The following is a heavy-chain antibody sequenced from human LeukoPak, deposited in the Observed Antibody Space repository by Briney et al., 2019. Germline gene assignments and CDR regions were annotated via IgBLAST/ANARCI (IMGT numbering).Heavy chain of an antibody. Sequence: GSLRLSCAVSGFTLSGYWMSWVRQPPGKGLEWIGEINHSGSTNYNPSLKSRVTISVDTSKNQFSLKLSSVTAADTAVYYCARGKVRGWLVPLDYWGQGTLVTVSS. CDR3: ARGKVRGWLVPLDY. CDR1: GFTLSGYW. J-gene: IGHJ4*02. D-gene: IGHD6-19*01. V-gene: IGHV4-34*01. CDR2: INHSGST.